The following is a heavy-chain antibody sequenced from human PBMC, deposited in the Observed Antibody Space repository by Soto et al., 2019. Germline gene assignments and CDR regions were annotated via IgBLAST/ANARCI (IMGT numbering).Heavy chain of an antibody. CDR1: GYSISSSNW. CDR3: ARREIQGPRDY. J-gene: IGHJ4*02. V-gene: IGHV4-28*01. Sequence: PSETLSLTCAVSGYSISSSNWWGWIRQPPGKGLEWIGYIYYSGTTYYNPSLKSRVTMSVDTSKNQFSLKLTSVTAVDTAVYYCARREIQGPRDYWGQVTLVTVS. CDR2: IYYSGTT. D-gene: IGHD1-26*01.